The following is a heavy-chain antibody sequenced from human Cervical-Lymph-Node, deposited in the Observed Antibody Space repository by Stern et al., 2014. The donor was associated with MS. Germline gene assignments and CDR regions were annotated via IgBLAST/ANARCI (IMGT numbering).Heavy chain of an antibody. Sequence: VQLVESGAEVKKPGSSVRVSCNASGGTFSSYAINWVRQAPGQGLQWMGGIIPMLGTNYAGQCQARVTITADKSTNTVHMELSGLTFDDTAVYYCARTRSSGWFDGFDTWGQGTLVAVSS. V-gene: IGHV1-69*06. D-gene: IGHD6-19*01. CDR3: ARTRSSGWFDGFDT. CDR1: GGTFSSYA. CDR2: IIPMLGT. J-gene: IGHJ3*02.